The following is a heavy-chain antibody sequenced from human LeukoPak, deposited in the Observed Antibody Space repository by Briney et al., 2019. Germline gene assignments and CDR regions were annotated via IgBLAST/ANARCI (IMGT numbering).Heavy chain of an antibody. CDR3: ARDQEGFDY. Sequence: ASVKVSYKAFGYTFTSNYIHWVRQAPGQGLEWMGMIYPRDGSTSYAQKFQGRVTVTRDTSTSTVHMELSGLRSEDTAVYYCARDQEGFDYWGQGTLVTVSS. CDR2: IYPRDGST. J-gene: IGHJ4*02. CDR1: GYTFTSNY. V-gene: IGHV1-46*01.